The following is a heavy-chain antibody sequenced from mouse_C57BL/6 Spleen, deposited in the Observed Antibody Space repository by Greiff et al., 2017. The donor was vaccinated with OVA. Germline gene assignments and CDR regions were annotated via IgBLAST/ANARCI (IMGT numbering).Heavy chain of an antibody. D-gene: IGHD1-1*01. V-gene: IGHV1-26*01. CDR1: GYTFTDYY. CDR2: INPNNGGT. Sequence: EVQLQQSGPELVKPGASVKISCKASGYTFTDYYMNWVKQSHGKSLEWIGDINPNNGGTSYNQKFKGKATLTVDKSSSTAYMELRSLTSEDSAVYYCARFITTVVGGYWGQGTTLTVSS. J-gene: IGHJ2*01. CDR3: ARFITTVVGGY.